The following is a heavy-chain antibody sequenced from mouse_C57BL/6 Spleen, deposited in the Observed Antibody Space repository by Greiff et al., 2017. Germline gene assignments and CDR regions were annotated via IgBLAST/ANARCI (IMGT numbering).Heavy chain of an antibody. CDR1: GYTFTDYY. D-gene: IGHD2-2*01. V-gene: IGHV1-26*01. J-gene: IGHJ2*01. CDR2: INPNNGGT. Sequence: EVQLQQSGPELVKPGASVKISCKASGYTFTDYYMNWVKQSHGKSLEWIGDINPNNGGTSYNQQFKGKATLTVDKSSSTAYMELRSLTSEGSAVYYCAGDGYDLDYWGKGTTLTVSS. CDR3: AGDGYDLDY.